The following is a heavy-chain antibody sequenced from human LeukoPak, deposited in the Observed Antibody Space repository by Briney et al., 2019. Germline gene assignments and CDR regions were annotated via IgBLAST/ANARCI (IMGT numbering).Heavy chain of an antibody. CDR3: TREVAMGTTWSWFDP. J-gene: IGHJ5*02. D-gene: IGHD1-26*01. CDR1: GDSLSRNSAA. Sequence: SQTLSLTCPISGDSLSRNSAAWIWIRQSPSRGLEWLGRTYYRSKWYNDYAVSVKSRITITPDTSKSQFALQMNCVTLEDTAVYYCTREVAMGTTWSWFDPWGQGTLVTVSS. V-gene: IGHV6-1*01. CDR2: TYYRSKWYN.